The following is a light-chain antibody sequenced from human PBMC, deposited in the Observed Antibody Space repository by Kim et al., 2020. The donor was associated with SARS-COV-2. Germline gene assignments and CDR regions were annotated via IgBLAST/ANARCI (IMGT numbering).Light chain of an antibody. J-gene: IGKJ2*01. CDR1: QSVSSSY. V-gene: IGKV3-20*01. CDR2: GAS. Sequence: SLSPVERATLSCRASQSVSSSYLAWYQQKPGQAPRLLIYGASSRATGIPDRFSGSGSGTDFSLTISRLEPEDFAVYYCQQYGSSYPFGQGTKLEF. CDR3: QQYGSSYP.